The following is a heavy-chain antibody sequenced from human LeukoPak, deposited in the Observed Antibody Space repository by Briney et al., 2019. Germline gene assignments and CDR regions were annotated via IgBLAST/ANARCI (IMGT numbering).Heavy chain of an antibody. J-gene: IGHJ4*02. V-gene: IGHV1-69*01. D-gene: IGHD6-19*01. CDR3: ARAHSSGWTFDY. CDR1: GGTFSSYA. Sequence: GASVKVSCKASGGTFSSYAISWVRQAPGQGLECMGGIIPIFGTANYAQKFQGRVTITADESTSTAYMELSSLRSEDTAVYYCARAHSSGWTFDYWGQGTLVTVSS. CDR2: IIPIFGTA.